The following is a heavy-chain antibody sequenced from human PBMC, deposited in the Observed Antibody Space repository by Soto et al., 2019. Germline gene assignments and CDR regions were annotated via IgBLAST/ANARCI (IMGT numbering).Heavy chain of an antibody. V-gene: IGHV1-69*13. D-gene: IGHD6-6*01. J-gene: IGHJ4*02. Sequence: ASVKVSCKASGGTFSSYAISWVRQAPGQGLEWMGGIIPIFGTANYAQKFQGRVTITADESTSTAYMELSSLRSEDTAVYYCASPEYSSHRHFDYWGQGTLVTVSS. CDR1: GGTFSSYA. CDR2: IIPIFGTA. CDR3: ASPEYSSHRHFDY.